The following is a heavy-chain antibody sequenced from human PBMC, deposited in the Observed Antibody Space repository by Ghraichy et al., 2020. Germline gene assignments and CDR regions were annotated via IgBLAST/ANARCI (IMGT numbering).Heavy chain of an antibody. Sequence: GGSLRLSCAASGLTVTANYMNWVRQAPGKGLEWVATIYSYGAGGGTYYADSVKGRFTISRHTSENTLFLQMNSLRVEDTAVYYCTRLTSGYSDYWGQGPLVTVSS. J-gene: IGHJ4*02. CDR1: GLTVTANY. CDR3: TRLTSGYSDY. CDR2: IYSYGAGGGT. V-gene: IGHV3-53*04. D-gene: IGHD2-15*01.